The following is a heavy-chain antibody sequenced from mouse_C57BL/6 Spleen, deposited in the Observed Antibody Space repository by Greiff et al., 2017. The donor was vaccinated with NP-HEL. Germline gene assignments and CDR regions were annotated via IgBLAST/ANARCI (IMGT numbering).Heavy chain of an antibody. D-gene: IGHD2-4*01. Sequence: QVQLKQPGAELVMPGASVKLSCKASGYTFTSYWMHWVKQRPGQGLEWIGEIDPSDSYTNYNQKFKGKSTLTVDKSSSTAYMQLRSLTSEDSAVYFCARDDYGPDYWGQGTTLTVSS. J-gene: IGHJ2*01. CDR3: ARDDYGPDY. CDR2: IDPSDSYT. V-gene: IGHV1-69*01. CDR1: GYTFTSYW.